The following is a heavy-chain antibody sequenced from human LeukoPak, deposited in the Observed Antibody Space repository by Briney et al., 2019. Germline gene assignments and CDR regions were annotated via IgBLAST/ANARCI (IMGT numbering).Heavy chain of an antibody. CDR2: FDPEDGET. V-gene: IGHV1-24*01. CDR1: GYTFIDYY. Sequence: GASVKVSCKASGYTFIDYYMHWVRQAPGKGLEWMVGFDPEDGETIYAQKFQGRVTMTEDTSTDTAYMELSSLRSEDTAVYYCATAQANWNDVSLDYWGQGTLVTVSS. J-gene: IGHJ4*02. CDR3: ATAQANWNDVSLDY. D-gene: IGHD1-1*01.